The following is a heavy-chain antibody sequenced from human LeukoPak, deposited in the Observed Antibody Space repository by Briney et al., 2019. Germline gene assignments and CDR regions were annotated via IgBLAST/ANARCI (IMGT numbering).Heavy chain of an antibody. V-gene: IGHV3-30*18. CDR3: AKGYYTPDY. D-gene: IGHD2/OR15-2a*01. CDR1: GFTFSSYG. Sequence: GGSLRPSCAASGFTFSSYGMHWVRQAPGKGLEWVAVISYDGSNKYYADSVKGRFTISRANSKNALYLQMNSLRAEDTAVYYCAKGYYTPDYWGQGTLVTVSS. J-gene: IGHJ4*02. CDR2: ISYDGSNK.